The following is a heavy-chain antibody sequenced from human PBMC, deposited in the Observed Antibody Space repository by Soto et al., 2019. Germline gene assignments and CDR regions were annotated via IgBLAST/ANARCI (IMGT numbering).Heavy chain of an antibody. Sequence: SGPTLVNPTQTLTLTCTFSGFSLSTSGMCVSWFRQPPGKALEWLARIDWDDDKYYSTSLKTRLTISKDTSKNQVVLTMTNMDPVDTGTYYCARLVIPAATTGGWFDPWGQGTLVTVSS. CDR3: ARLVIPAATTGGWFDP. CDR1: GFSLSTSGMC. CDR2: IDWDDDK. V-gene: IGHV2-70*11. D-gene: IGHD2-2*01. J-gene: IGHJ5*02.